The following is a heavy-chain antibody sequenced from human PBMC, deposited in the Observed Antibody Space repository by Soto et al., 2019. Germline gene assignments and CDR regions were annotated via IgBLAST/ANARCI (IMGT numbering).Heavy chain of an antibody. V-gene: IGHV4-4*02. D-gene: IGHD6-19*01. Sequence: QVQLQESGPGLVKPSGTLSLTCAVSGGSISSSNWWSWVRQPPGKGLEWIGEIYHSGSTNYNPSLKRRVTISVDKSKNQFSLKLSSVSAADTAVYYCAHSPSHSSGTSSWGQGTLVTVSS. J-gene: IGHJ4*02. CDR2: IYHSGST. CDR3: AHSPSHSSGTSS. CDR1: GGSISSSNW.